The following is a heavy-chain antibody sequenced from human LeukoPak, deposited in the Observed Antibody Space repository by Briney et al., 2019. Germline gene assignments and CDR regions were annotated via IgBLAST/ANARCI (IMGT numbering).Heavy chain of an antibody. CDR2: IYYSGST. CDR1: GGSISSGGYY. D-gene: IGHD3-22*01. Sequence: SETLSLTCTVSGGSISSGGYYWSWIRQHPGKGLEWIGYIYYSGSTYYNPSLKSRVTISVDTSKNQFPLKLSSVTAADTAVYYCARVGLHYYDSSGYYSPPSRGFDYWGQGTLVTVSS. J-gene: IGHJ4*02. CDR3: ARVGLHYYDSSGYYSPPSRGFDY. V-gene: IGHV4-31*03.